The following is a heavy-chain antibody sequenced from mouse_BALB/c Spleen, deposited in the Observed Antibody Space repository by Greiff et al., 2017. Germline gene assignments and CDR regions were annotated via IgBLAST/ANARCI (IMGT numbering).Heavy chain of an antibody. V-gene: IGHV14-4*02. CDR1: GFNIKDYY. D-gene: IGHD2-2*01. CDR2: IDPENGDT. Sequence: EVQLVESGAELVRSGASVKLSCTASGFNIKDYYMHWVKQRPEQGLEWIGWIDPENGDTEYAPKFQGKATMTADTSSNTAYLQLSSLTSEDTAVYYCNHLLGGYYYAMDYWGQGTSVTVSS. J-gene: IGHJ4*01. CDR3: NHLLGGYYYAMDY.